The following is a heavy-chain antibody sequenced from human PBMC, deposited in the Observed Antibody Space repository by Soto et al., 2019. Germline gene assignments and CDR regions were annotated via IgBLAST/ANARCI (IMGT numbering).Heavy chain of an antibody. D-gene: IGHD3-22*01. Sequence: QGQLVQSGPEVKSLGSSVKVSCKASGDTFRNYAFSWVRQAPGQGLEWMGGIIPILGTADYAQRFQGRVTITADESTATAYMELKSXXXXXXXXXXXXXDRDDSSGYFSLWGRGTLVTVSS. V-gene: IGHV1-69*11. CDR1: GDTFRNYA. CDR3: XXDRDDSSGYFSL. J-gene: IGHJ2*01. CDR2: IIPILGTA.